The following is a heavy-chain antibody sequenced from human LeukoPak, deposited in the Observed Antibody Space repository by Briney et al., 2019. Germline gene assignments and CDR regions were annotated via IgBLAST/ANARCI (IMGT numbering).Heavy chain of an antibody. CDR1: GFTFSSYS. D-gene: IGHD4-17*01. CDR2: ISSSSYI. V-gene: IGHV3-21*01. Sequence: GGSLRLSCAASGFTFSSYSMNWVRQAPGKGLEWVSSISSSSYIYYADSVKGRFTISRDNAKNSLYLQMNSLRAEDTAVYYCARDLGTTVTTYLDYWGQGTLVTVSS. J-gene: IGHJ4*02. CDR3: ARDLGTTVTTYLDY.